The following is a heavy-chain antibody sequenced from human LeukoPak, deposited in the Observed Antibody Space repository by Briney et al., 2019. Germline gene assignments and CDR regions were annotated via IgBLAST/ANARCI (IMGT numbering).Heavy chain of an antibody. CDR3: ARGSTPQNKQTRRRDGYNYPIYYFDY. J-gene: IGHJ4*02. Sequence: SSQTLSLTCTVSGGSISSGSYYWSWIRQPAGKGLEWIGRIYTSGSTNYNPSLKSRVTISVDTSKNQFSLKLSSVTAADTAVYYCARGSTPQNKQTRRRDGYNYPIYYFDYWGQGTLVTVSS. V-gene: IGHV4-61*02. D-gene: IGHD5-24*01. CDR2: IYTSGST. CDR1: GGSISSGSYY.